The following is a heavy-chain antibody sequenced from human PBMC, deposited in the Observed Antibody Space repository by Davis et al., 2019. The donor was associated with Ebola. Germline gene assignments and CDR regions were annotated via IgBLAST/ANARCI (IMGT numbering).Heavy chain of an antibody. J-gene: IGHJ4*02. CDR2: FYSGGDI. Sequence: PGGSLRLSCAASGFTVSDNYMSWVRQPPGKGLEWVSVFYSGGDIYYADSVKGRFTISRDNSKNTVYLQMNSLRAEDTAMYYCASGQTRSSSVDYWGQGTLVTVSS. D-gene: IGHD3/OR15-3a*01. V-gene: IGHV3-53*01. CDR3: ASGQTRSSSVDY. CDR1: GFTVSDNY.